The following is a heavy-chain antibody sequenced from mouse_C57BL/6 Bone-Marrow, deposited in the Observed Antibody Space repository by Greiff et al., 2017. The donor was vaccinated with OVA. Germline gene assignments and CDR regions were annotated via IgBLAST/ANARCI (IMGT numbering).Heavy chain of an antibody. Sequence: VQLQQSGPELVKPGASVKIPCKASGYTFTDYNMDWVKQSHGKSLEWIGDINPNNGGTIYNQKFKGKATLTVDKSSSTAYMELRSLTSEDSAVYYCARRDSSGYVGFDYWGQGTTLTVSS. J-gene: IGHJ2*01. CDR3: ARRDSSGYVGFDY. D-gene: IGHD3-2*02. CDR1: GYTFTDYN. CDR2: INPNNGGT. V-gene: IGHV1-18*01.